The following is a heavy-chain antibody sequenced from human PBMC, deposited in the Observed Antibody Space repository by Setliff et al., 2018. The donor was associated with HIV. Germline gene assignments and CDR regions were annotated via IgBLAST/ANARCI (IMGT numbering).Heavy chain of an antibody. D-gene: IGHD2-21*01. CDR1: DYTFTTYW. CDR3: ARRDGRSMNAFQI. J-gene: IGHJ3*01. CDR2: IYPDDSDI. V-gene: IGHV5-51*01. Sequence: LGESLKISCKALDYTFTTYWIAWVRQMPGEGLEWMGIIYPDDSDIRYNPSFQNQITISADKSIATAYLQLNNLKASDTATYYCARRDGRSMNAFQIWGPGTVVTVSS.